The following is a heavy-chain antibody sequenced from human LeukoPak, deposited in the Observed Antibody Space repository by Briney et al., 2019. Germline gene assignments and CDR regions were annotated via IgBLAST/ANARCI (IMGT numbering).Heavy chain of an antibody. D-gene: IGHD2-2*01. CDR2: INPNSGGT. Sequence: ASVKVSFKTSGYTFIDFYMHWVRQAPGPGLEWMGWINPNSGGTNYARKFQGRVSMTRDTSSSTAYMELTGLRYDDTGVYYCARLADCSSSSCRSFDYWGQGTLVTVSS. J-gene: IGHJ4*02. V-gene: IGHV1-2*02. CDR1: GYTFIDFY. CDR3: ARLADCSSSSCRSFDY.